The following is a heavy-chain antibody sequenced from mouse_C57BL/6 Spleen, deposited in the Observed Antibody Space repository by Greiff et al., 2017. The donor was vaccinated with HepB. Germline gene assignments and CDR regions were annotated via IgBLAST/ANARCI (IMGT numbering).Heavy chain of an antibody. CDR3: ARDRGSNYFDY. V-gene: IGHV5-16*01. CDR2: INYDGSST. J-gene: IGHJ2*01. Sequence: EVKLMESEGGLVQPGSSMKLSCTASGFTFSDYYMAWVRQVPEKGLEWVANINYDGSSTYYLDSLKSRFIISRDNAKNILYLQMSSLKSEDTATYYCARDRGSNYFDYWGQGTTLTVSS. CDR1: GFTFSDYY. D-gene: IGHD3-3*01.